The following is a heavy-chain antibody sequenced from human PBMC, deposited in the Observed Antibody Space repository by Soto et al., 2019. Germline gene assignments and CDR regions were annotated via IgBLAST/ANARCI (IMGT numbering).Heavy chain of an antibody. Sequence: TLSLTCTVSGGSISSGGYYWSWIRQHPGKGLEWIGYIYYSGSTYYNPSLKSRVTISVDTSKNQFSLKLSSVTAADTAVYYCARDRSAVVTPSSYYYGMDVWGQGTTVTVSS. D-gene: IGHD2-21*02. CDR2: IYYSGST. CDR1: GGSISSGGYY. J-gene: IGHJ6*02. V-gene: IGHV4-31*03. CDR3: ARDRSAVVTPSSYYYGMDV.